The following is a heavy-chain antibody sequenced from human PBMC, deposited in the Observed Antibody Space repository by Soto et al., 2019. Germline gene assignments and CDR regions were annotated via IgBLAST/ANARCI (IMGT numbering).Heavy chain of an antibody. CDR1: RLTLSAKR. CDR3: GSPYSASWYCLHY. Sequence: GGCLRLSCAPARLTLSAKRLHWVRQAPGRGLEWVSRISSDGSITTYADSVKGRFTISRDNAKSTLYLQMNGLRAEDTAVYYCGSPYSASWYCLHYWGQGT. CDR2: ISSDGSIT. V-gene: IGHV3-74*03. J-gene: IGHJ4*02. D-gene: IGHD6-13*01.